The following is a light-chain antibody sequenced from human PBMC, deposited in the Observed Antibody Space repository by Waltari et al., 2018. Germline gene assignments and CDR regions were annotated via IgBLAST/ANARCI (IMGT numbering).Light chain of an antibody. CDR2: GAS. Sequence: EIVLTQSPGTLSLSPGERATLSCRASQSIGRYLAWYQQKPDQAPRLLIYGASSRATGIPDRFSGSGSGTDFSLTIIRLEPEDFAVYYCQNHERLPATFGQGTKVEIK. CDR3: QNHERLPAT. J-gene: IGKJ1*01. CDR1: QSIGRY. V-gene: IGKV3-20*01.